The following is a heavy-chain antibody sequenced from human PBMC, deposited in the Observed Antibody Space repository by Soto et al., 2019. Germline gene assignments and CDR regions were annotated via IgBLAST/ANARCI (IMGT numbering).Heavy chain of an antibody. J-gene: IGHJ5*02. CDR3: ARLYCNGGSCYSGFDP. D-gene: IGHD2-15*01. CDR2: IYHSGST. CDR1: SGSISSSNW. V-gene: IGHV4-4*02. Sequence: QVQLQESGPGLVKPSGTLSLTCAVSSGSISSSNWWSWVRQPPGKGLEWIGEIYHSGSTKYNPSLKSGVTISVDKSKNQFSLKLSSVTAADTAVYYCARLYCNGGSCYSGFDPWGQGTLVTVSS.